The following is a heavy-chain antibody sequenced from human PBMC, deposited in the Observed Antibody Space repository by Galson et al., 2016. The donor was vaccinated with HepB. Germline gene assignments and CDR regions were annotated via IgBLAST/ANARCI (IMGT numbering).Heavy chain of an antibody. CDR3: ARDVTVAGTVLDY. Sequence: SLRLSCAVSGFTFSSYAMHWVRQAPGKGLEWVAVISYDGSNKYYADSVKGRFTISRDNSKKTLYLQMNSLRGEDTAVYYCARDVTVAGTVLDYWGQGILVTVSS. CDR2: ISYDGSNK. CDR1: GFTFSSYA. D-gene: IGHD4-23*01. J-gene: IGHJ4*02. V-gene: IGHV3-30*04.